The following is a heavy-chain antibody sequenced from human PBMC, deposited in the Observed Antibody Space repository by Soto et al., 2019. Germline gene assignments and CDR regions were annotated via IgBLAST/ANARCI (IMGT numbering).Heavy chain of an antibody. CDR1: GFSLSTSGVA. J-gene: IGHJ5*02. CDR2: IYWDDDK. CDR3: AHRPPERGLATFDP. D-gene: IGHD1-1*01. V-gene: IGHV2-5*02. Sequence: QITLKESGPTLVKPTQTLTLTCTFSGFSLSTSGVAVGWIRHPPGKALEWLALIYWDDDKRYSPSLKSRLTITKDTSKNQVVLTMTNMDPVDTAKYYCAHRPPERGLATFDPWGQGTLVTVSS.